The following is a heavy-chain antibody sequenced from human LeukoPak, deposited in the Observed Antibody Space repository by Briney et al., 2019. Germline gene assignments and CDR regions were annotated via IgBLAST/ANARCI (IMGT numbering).Heavy chain of an antibody. D-gene: IGHD2/OR15-2a*01. J-gene: IGHJ4*02. Sequence: SETLSLTCTVSGGSISSYYWSWVRQPRGKGLEWIAYISDIRSINYNPSLKSRVTISLDTSKNQFSLKLSSVTAADTAVYYCAGHHPRNTVDFWGQGTLVTVSS. CDR3: AGHHPRNTVDF. V-gene: IGHV4-59*08. CDR1: GGSISSYY. CDR2: ISDIRSI.